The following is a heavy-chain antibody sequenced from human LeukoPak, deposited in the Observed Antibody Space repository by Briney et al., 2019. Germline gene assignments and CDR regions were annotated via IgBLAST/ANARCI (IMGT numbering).Heavy chain of an antibody. CDR3: ARNRYDFWSGYWTWFDP. CDR1: GYSFTSYG. Sequence: GESLKISCKGSGYSFTSYGISWVRQAPGQGLEWMGWISAYNGNTNYAQKLQGRVTMTTDTSTSTAYMELRSLRSDDTAVYYCARNRYDFWSGYWTWFDPWGQGTLVTVSS. D-gene: IGHD3-3*01. J-gene: IGHJ5*02. CDR2: ISAYNGNT. V-gene: IGHV1-18*01.